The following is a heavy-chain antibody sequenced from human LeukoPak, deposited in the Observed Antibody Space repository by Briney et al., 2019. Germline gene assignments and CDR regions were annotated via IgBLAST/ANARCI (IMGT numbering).Heavy chain of an antibody. CDR1: GFTFSSYE. CDR2: ISSSGSTI. J-gene: IGHJ4*02. V-gene: IGHV3-48*03. CDR3: ARDYDYVWGSYRHYYFDY. Sequence: GGSLRLSCAASGFTFSSYEMNWVRQAPGKGLEWVSYISSSGSTIYYADSVKGRFTISRDNAKNSLYLQMNSLRAEDTAVYYCARDYDYVWGSYRHYYFDYWGQGTLVTVSS. D-gene: IGHD3-16*02.